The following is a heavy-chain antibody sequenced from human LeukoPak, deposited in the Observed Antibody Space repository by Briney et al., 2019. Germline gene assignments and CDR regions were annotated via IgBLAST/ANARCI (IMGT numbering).Heavy chain of an antibody. Sequence: PSETLSLTCAVYGVSFSGYYWSWIRQPPGKGLEWIGEINHSGSTNYNPSLKSRVTISVDTSKNQFSLKLSSVTAADTAVYYCARGEPTNYDFWSGYPGKDYFDYWGQGTLVTVSS. D-gene: IGHD3-3*01. CDR2: INHSGST. CDR1: GVSFSGYY. J-gene: IGHJ4*02. CDR3: ARGEPTNYDFWSGYPGKDYFDY. V-gene: IGHV4-34*01.